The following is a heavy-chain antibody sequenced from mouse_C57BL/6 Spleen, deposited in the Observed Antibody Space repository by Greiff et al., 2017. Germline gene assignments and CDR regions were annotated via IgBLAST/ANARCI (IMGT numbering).Heavy chain of an antibody. CDR1: GYTFTDYY. J-gene: IGHJ3*01. Sequence: EVQLQQSGPELVKPGASVKISCKASGYTFTDYYMNWVKQSHGKSLEWIGDINPNNGGTSYNQQFKGKATLTVDKSSSTAYMELRSLTSEDSAVYYCARMDMAYSNWFAYWGQGTLVTVSA. D-gene: IGHD2-5*01. V-gene: IGHV1-26*01. CDR2: INPNNGGT. CDR3: ARMDMAYSNWFAY.